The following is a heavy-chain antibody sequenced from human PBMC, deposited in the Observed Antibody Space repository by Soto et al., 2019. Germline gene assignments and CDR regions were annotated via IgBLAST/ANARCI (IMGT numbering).Heavy chain of an antibody. D-gene: IGHD6-13*01. CDR2: ISSSGGGT. CDR1: GFTFSSYA. J-gene: IGHJ4*02. V-gene: IGHV3-23*01. CDR3: AKDVPRSIAAAGTRYYEH. Sequence: GGSLRLSCAASGFTFSSYAMNWVRQAPGKGLEWVSAISSSGGGTNYADSVKGRFTISRDNSKNTLNLQMNSLRAEDTAVYYCAKDVPRSIAAAGTRYYEHWGKGTLVTVSS.